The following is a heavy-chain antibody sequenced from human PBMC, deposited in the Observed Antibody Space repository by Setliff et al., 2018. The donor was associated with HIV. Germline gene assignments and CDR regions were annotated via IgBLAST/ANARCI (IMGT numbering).Heavy chain of an antibody. Sequence: PSETLSLTCTVSGGSISSGSYYWSWIRQPARKGLEWIGHIYTSGSTNHNPSLKSRVIISIDTSKNQFSLKLFSVTAADTAVYYCASRRGGGFLAWPDPYFDYWGQGTLVTVSS. CDR3: ASRRGGGFLAWPDPYFDY. D-gene: IGHD3-3*01. CDR1: GGSISSGSYY. J-gene: IGHJ4*02. V-gene: IGHV4-61*09. CDR2: IYTSGST.